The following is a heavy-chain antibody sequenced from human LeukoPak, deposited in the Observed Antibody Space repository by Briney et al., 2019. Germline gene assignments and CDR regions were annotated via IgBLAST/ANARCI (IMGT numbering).Heavy chain of an antibody. V-gene: IGHV4-59*08. CDR3: ARTRSMEPIDY. D-gene: IGHD1-1*01. J-gene: IGHJ4*02. CDR2: IYNSGST. Sequence: PSETLSLTCTVSGGSITSYYWTWIRQPPGKGLEWIGYIYNSGSTNYNPSLKSRVTISLDTSKNQLFLNLRSVTAADTAVYFCARTRSMEPIDYWGQGTLVTVSS. CDR1: GGSITSYY.